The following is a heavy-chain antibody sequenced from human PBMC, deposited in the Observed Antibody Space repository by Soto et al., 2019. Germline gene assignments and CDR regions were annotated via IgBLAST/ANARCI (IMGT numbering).Heavy chain of an antibody. CDR2: ISYDGSNK. V-gene: IGHV3-30*18. CDR3: AKDYAQFRARGYGMDV. CDR1: GFTFSSYG. D-gene: IGHD3-16*01. J-gene: IGHJ6*02. Sequence: SLRLSCAASGFTFSSYGMHWVRQAPGKGLEWVAVISYDGSNKYYADSVKGRFTISRDNSKNTLYLQMNSLRAEDTAVYYCAKDYAQFRARGYGMDVWGQGTTVTVSS.